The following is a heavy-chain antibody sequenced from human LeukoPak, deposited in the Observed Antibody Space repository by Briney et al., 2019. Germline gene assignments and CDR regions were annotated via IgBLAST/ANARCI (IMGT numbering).Heavy chain of an antibody. V-gene: IGHV3-23*01. D-gene: IGHD3-10*01. J-gene: IGHJ4*02. CDR1: GFTFSNYA. CDR2: ISWSDGRS. CDR3: AKGYFGSGIDYNLDY. Sequence: GGSLRLSCAVSGFTFSNYAMEWVRQAPGWGVEWVSIISWSDGRSYYAEPVKGRFTISRDNSKNTLYLQMNSLSAEDTAVYYCAKGYFGSGIDYNLDYWGRGALVTVSS.